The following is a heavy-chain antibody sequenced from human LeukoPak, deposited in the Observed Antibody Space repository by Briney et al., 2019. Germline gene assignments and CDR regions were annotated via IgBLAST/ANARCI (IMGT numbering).Heavy chain of an antibody. V-gene: IGHV3-48*03. CDR1: GFTFSSYE. CDR3: ARADSGSSRDYFDY. CDR2: ISSSGSTI. D-gene: IGHD1-26*01. Sequence: GGSLRLSCAASGFTFSSYEMNWVRQAPGKGLEWVSYISSSGSTIYYADSVKGRFTISRGNAKNSLYLQMNSLRAEDTAVYYCARADSGSSRDYFDYWGQGTLVTVSS. J-gene: IGHJ4*02.